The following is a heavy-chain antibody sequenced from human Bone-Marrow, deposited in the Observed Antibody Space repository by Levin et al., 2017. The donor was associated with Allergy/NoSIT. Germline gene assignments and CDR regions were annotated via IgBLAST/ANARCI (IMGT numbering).Heavy chain of an antibody. J-gene: IGHJ4*02. CDR3: ARVGQQALNY. Sequence: KISCQDSGGSFSSAVISWVRQAPGQGLEWMGGITPLFGTATYTQKFQGRVTITADESTNTAYMELNSLRSDDTAVYFCARVGQQALNYWGQGTLVTVSS. CDR2: ITPLFGTA. V-gene: IGHV1-69*01. CDR1: GGSFSSAV. D-gene: IGHD6-13*01.